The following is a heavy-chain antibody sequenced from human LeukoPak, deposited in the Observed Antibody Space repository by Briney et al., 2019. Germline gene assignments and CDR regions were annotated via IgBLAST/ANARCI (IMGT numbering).Heavy chain of an antibody. Sequence: GESLKISCKGSGHSFTSYWTGWVRQMPGKGLEWMGITYPDDSATRYRPSFEGQVIISVDKSISTASLQWSSLKASDTATYYCARHGHCTNGVCYSNYYYYKDVWGKGTTVTVSS. CDR3: ARHGHCTNGVCYSNYYYYKDV. CDR2: TYPDDSAT. CDR1: GHSFTSYW. J-gene: IGHJ6*03. V-gene: IGHV5-51*02. D-gene: IGHD2-8*01.